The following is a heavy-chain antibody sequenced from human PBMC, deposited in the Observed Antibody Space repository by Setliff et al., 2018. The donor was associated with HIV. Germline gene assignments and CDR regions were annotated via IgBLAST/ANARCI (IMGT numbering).Heavy chain of an antibody. J-gene: IGHJ6*03. CDR1: GGSISSYY. D-gene: IGHD3-3*01. CDR2: IYSSGTT. V-gene: IGHV4-59*01. CDR3: ARGVTIFGVVTRHNYYMDV. Sequence: SSETLSLTCTVSGGSISSYYWTWIRQPPGKGLEWIAYIYSSGTTNYNPSLRSRVTISLDTSKNQFSLKPSSVTAADTAVYYCARGVTIFGVVTRHNYYMDVWGKGTTVTVSS.